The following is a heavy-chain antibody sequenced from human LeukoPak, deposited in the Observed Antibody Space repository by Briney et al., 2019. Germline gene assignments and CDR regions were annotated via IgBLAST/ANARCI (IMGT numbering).Heavy chain of an antibody. J-gene: IGHJ4*02. CDR2: ISYDGSNK. V-gene: IGHV3-30*04. CDR1: GFTFSSYA. D-gene: IGHD1-26*01. Sequence: GGSLRLSCAASGFTFSSYAVHWVRQAPGKGLEWVAVISYDGSNKYYADSVKGRFTIFRDNSKNTLYLQMNSLRAEDTAVYYCARGVGAADYWGQGTLVTVSS. CDR3: ARGVGAADY.